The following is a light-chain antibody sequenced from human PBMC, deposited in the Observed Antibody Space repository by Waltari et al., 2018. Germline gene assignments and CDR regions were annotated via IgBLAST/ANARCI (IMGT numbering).Light chain of an antibody. Sequence: QSALTQPPSVSGAPRPRVTLSCSGSSSNIAASAVTWYQQFPGKSPKLVIYYDDLLPSGVSDRFSGSKSGSSASLAISGLQSEDEALYFCAAWDVSLNALIFGGGTKLTVL. CDR1: SSNIAASA. CDR2: YDD. V-gene: IGLV1-36*01. J-gene: IGLJ2*01. CDR3: AAWDVSLNALI.